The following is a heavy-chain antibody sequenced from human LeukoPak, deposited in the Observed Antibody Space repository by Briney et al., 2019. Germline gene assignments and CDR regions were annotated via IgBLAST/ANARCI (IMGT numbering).Heavy chain of an antibody. CDR3: ARRPLWFGELGY. CDR2: KNPNSGKT. J-gene: IGHJ4*02. Sequence: ASVKLSCKTYGYSFTSYDINWVRQATGQGLEWMGWKNPNSGKTGYAQKFQGRVTMTRNTSISTAYMELNSLTYDDTAVYYCARRPLWFGELGYWGQGTQLTVAS. D-gene: IGHD3-10*01. V-gene: IGHV1-8*01. CDR1: GYSFTSYD.